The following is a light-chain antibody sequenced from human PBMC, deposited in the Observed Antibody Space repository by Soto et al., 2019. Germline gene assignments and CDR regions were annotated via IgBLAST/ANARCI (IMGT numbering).Light chain of an antibody. V-gene: IGKV1-5*01. J-gene: IGKJ4*01. CDR2: DAS. CDR1: QSISSW. CDR3: QQYNSYSPLT. Sequence: DIQMTQSPSTLSASVGDRVTITCRASQSISSWLAWYQQKPGKAPKVLIFDASSLEGGVPSRFSGSGSGTEFTLTISSLQPDDYATYYCQQYNSYSPLTFGGGTKVDIK.